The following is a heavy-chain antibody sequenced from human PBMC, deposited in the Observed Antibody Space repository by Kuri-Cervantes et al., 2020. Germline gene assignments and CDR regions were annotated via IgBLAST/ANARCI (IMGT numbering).Heavy chain of an antibody. D-gene: IGHD1/OR15-1a*01. CDR3: ARAIRMGTYYYYGMDV. CDR2: MNPNSGNT. J-gene: IGHJ6*02. CDR1: GYTFTSYD. Sequence: ASVKVSCKASGYTFTSYDINWVRQATGQGLEWMGWMNPNSGNTGYAQKFQGRVTMTRNTSISTAYMELSSLRSEDTAVYYCARAIRMGTYYYYGMDVWGQGTTVTVSS. V-gene: IGHV1-8*01.